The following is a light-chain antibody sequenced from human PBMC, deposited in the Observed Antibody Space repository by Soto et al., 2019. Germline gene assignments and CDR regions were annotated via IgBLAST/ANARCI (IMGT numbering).Light chain of an antibody. CDR3: QQYGGSPWT. J-gene: IGKJ1*01. Sequence: EIVLTHSPATLSLSPCERATLSFSASQSVRSTHLAWYQQKPGQAPRLLIYGASSRASGIPDRFSGSGSGTDFTLTISRLEPEDFAVYHCQQYGGSPWTFGQGTKVDIK. V-gene: IGKV3-20*01. CDR2: GAS. CDR1: QSVRSTH.